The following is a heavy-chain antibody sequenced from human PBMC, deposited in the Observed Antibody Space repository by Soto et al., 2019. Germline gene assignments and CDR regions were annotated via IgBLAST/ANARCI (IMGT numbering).Heavy chain of an antibody. CDR1: GGSVSSGSYY. CDR3: ARGSSWFYYYYGMDV. V-gene: IGHV4-61*01. J-gene: IGHJ6*02. CDR2: IYYSGST. Sequence: QVQLQESGPGLVKPSETLSLTCTVSGGSVSSGSYYWSWIRQPPGKGLEWIGYIYYSGSTNYNPSLQSRVTISVDTSKNQFSLKLSSVTAADTAVYYCARGSSWFYYYYGMDVWGQGTTVTVSS. D-gene: IGHD6-13*01.